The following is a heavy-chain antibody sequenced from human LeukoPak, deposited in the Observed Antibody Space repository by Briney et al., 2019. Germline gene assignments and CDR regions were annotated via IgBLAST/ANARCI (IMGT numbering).Heavy chain of an antibody. D-gene: IGHD2-15*01. CDR2: IYYSGST. CDR3: ARAVRIVKPTAKNWFDP. J-gene: IGHJ5*02. V-gene: IGHV4-59*12. CDR1: GGSISSYY. Sequence: TASETLSLTCTVSGGSISSYYWSWIRQPPGKGLEWIGYIYYSGSTYYNPSLKSRVTISVDTSKNQFSLKLSSVTAADTAVYYCARAVRIVKPTAKNWFDPWGQGTLVTVSS.